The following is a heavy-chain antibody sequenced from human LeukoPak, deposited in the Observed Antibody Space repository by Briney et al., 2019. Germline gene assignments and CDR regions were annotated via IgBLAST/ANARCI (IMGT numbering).Heavy chain of an antibody. D-gene: IGHD6-6*01. CDR3: ARSGSSSSAPYYYYGMDV. J-gene: IGHJ6*02. V-gene: IGHV4-61*05. CDR2: IYYSGST. Sequence: SETLSLTCTVSGGSIGSSSYYWGWIRQPPGKGLEWIGYIYYSGSTNYNPSLKSRVTISVDTSKNQFSLKLSSVTAADTAVYYCARSGSSSSAPYYYYGMDVWGQGTTVTVSS. CDR1: GGSIGSSSYY.